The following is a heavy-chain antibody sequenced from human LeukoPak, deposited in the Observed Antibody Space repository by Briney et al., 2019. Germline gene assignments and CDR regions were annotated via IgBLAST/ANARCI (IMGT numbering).Heavy chain of an antibody. J-gene: IGHJ5*02. CDR3: ARGGAAAGLGDWFDP. CDR1: GGTFSSYA. Sequence: ASVKVSCKASGGTFSSYAISWVRQAPGQGLEWMGGIIPIFGTANYAQKFQGRVTITADESTSTAYMELSSLRSEDTAVYYCARGGAAAGLGDWFDPWGQGTLVTVSS. D-gene: IGHD6-13*01. CDR2: IIPIFGTA. V-gene: IGHV1-69*13.